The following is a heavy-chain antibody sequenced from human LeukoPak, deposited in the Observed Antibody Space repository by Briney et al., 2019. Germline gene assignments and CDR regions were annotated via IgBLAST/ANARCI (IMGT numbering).Heavy chain of an antibody. V-gene: IGHV3-23*01. D-gene: IGHD4/OR15-4a*01. CDR3: ANEEVPNDY. Sequence: GGSLRLSCEVSGFPFSSHAMSWVRQAPGRGLEWVSGISISSDMTYYADSVQGRFIISRDNSKNTVFLQMDSLRVEDTAVYYCANEEVPNDYWARGTLVTVSS. CDR1: GFPFSSHA. CDR2: ISISSDMT. J-gene: IGHJ4*02.